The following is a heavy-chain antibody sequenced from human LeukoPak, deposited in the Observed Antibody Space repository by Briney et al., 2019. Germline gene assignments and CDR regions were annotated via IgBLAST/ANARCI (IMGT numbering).Heavy chain of an antibody. V-gene: IGHV3-33*01. CDR3: ARGNGYIYGYSDY. CDR1: GFTFTSYG. J-gene: IGHJ4*02. D-gene: IGHD5-18*01. Sequence: PGGSLRLSCAASGFTFTSYGMHWVRQAPGKGLEWVAGIWYDASNTYYEDSVKGRFTISRDNSKNTLYLQMNSLRAEDTAVYYCARGNGYIYGYSDYWGQGTLVTVSS. CDR2: IWYDASNT.